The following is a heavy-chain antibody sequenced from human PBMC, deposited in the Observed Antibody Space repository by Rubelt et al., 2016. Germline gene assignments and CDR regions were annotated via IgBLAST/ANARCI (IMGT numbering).Heavy chain of an antibody. D-gene: IGHD1-1*01. CDR1: GGSFSGYS. V-gene: IGHV4-34*01. CDR3: ARDPFNYKWFDP. Sequence: QVQLQQWGAGLLKPSETLSLTCAVYGGSFSGYSWTWFRQPPGKGLEWIGESNHSGSTNYKPSLKSRVTISIDTSKNQFSLKLSSVTAADTAVYYCARDPFNYKWFDPWGQGTLVTVSS. CDR2: SNHSGST. J-gene: IGHJ5*02.